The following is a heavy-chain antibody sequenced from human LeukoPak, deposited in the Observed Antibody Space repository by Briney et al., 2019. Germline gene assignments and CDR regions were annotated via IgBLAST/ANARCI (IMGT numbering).Heavy chain of an antibody. J-gene: IGHJ4*02. V-gene: IGHV4-38-2*02. CDR1: GYSISISYY. D-gene: IGHD7-27*01. CDR2: IYHSGST. CDR3: ANDPKLGEGY. Sequence: SETLPLTCTVSGYSISISYYWGWIRQPPGKGLEWIGSIYHSGSTYYNPSLKSRVTISVDTSKNQFSLKLSSVTAADTAVYYCANDPKLGEGYWGQGTLVTVSS.